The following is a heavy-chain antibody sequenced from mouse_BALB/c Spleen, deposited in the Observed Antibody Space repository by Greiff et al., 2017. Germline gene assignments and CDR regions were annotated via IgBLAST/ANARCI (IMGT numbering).Heavy chain of an antibody. D-gene: IGHD1-1*01. V-gene: IGHV5-17*02. J-gene: IGHJ2*01. CDR3: ARRWPFMDY. CDR1: GFTFSSFG. Sequence: EVMLVESGGGLVQPGGSRKLSCAASGFTFSSFGMHWVRQAPEKGLEWVAYISSGSSTIYYADTVKGRFTISRDNPKNTLFLQMTSLRSEDTAMYYCARRWPFMDYWGQGTTLTVSS. CDR2: ISSGSSTI.